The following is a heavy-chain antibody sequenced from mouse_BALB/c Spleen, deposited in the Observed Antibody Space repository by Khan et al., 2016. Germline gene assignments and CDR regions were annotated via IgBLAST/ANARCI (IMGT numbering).Heavy chain of an antibody. D-gene: IGHD2-14*01. CDR2: INSNGGST. V-gene: IGHV5-6-3*01. J-gene: IGHJ2*01. Sequence: EVELVESGGGLVQPGGSLKLSCAASGFTFSTYGMSWVRQTPDKRLELVATINSNGGSTYYPDSVQGRFTISRDNATNTLYLQMSSLQSEDTAMYCCARENYRDYFDYWGKGTTLTVSS. CDR3: ARENYRDYFDY. CDR1: GFTFSTYG.